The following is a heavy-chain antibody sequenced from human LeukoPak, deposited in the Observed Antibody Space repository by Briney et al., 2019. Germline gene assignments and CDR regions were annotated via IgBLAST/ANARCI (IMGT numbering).Heavy chain of an antibody. Sequence: GGSLRLSCSASGFTFSSYGMCRVRQAPGKGLEWVSHMSGSGASTYYADSVKGRFTISRDNSKNTLYLQMNSLRPEDTAIFYCAKRDSTPRTGYYYFDYWGQGILVTVSS. V-gene: IGHV3-23*01. CDR1: GFTFSSYG. CDR2: MSGSGAST. D-gene: IGHD2-15*01. J-gene: IGHJ4*02. CDR3: AKRDSTPRTGYYYFDY.